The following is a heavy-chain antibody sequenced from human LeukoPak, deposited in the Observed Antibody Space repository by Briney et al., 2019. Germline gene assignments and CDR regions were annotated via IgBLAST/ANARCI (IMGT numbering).Heavy chain of an antibody. Sequence: GGSLRLSCAASGFTFSDYSLNWVRQAPGKGLEWVSHIGNSARSISYVDSVKGRFTVSRDNAKNSLYLQMNSLRDEDTAVYYCARDRDWAFDYWGQGTLVTVSS. CDR1: GFTFSDYS. J-gene: IGHJ4*02. D-gene: IGHD2-21*02. V-gene: IGHV3-48*02. CDR2: IGNSARSI. CDR3: ARDRDWAFDY.